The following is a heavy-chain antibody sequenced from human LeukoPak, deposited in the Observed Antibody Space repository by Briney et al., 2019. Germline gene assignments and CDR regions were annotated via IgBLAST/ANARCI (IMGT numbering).Heavy chain of an antibody. V-gene: IGHV3-15*01. J-gene: IGHJ6*03. CDR3: TTMGYVVRGVILYYYYYMDV. D-gene: IGHD3-10*01. CDR2: IKSKTDGGTT. CDR1: GFTFSNAW. Sequence: GGSLRLSCAASGFTFSNAWMSWVRQAPGKGLEWVDRIKSKTDGGTTDYAAPVKGRFTISRDDSKNTLYLQMNSLKTEDTAVYYCTTMGYVVRGVILYYYYYMDVWGKGTTVTVSS.